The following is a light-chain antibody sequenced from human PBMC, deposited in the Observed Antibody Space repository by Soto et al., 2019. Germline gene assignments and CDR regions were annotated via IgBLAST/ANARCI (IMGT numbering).Light chain of an antibody. CDR1: QNINNN. CDR3: QQSYNTPLT. J-gene: IGKJ4*01. Sequence: DIQMTQSPSSLSASFGDRIPITCRASQNINNNLNWYQQAPGKAPKLLIYAASSLQFGVPSRFSGSGSGTHFIFTISSLQPGDFATYFCQQSYNTPLTCGGGTKVDIK. V-gene: IGKV1-39*01. CDR2: AAS.